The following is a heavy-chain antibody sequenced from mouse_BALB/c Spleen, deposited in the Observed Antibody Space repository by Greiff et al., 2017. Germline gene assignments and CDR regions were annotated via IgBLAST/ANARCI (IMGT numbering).Heavy chain of an antibody. CDR3: ARRDYDYTWFAY. D-gene: IGHD2-4*01. CDR1: GYTFTSYT. V-gene: IGHV1-4*01. Sequence: VKLQESGAELARPGASVKMSCKASGYTFTSYTMHWVKQRPGQGLEWIGYINPSSGYTNYNQKFKDKATLTADKSSSTAYMQLSSLTSEDSAVYYCARRDYDYTWFAYWGQGTLVTVSA. J-gene: IGHJ3*01. CDR2: INPSSGYT.